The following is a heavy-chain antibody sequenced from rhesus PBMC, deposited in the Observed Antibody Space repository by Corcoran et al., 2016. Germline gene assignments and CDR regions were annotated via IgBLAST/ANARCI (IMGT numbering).Heavy chain of an antibody. CDR1: GYSISGYY. J-gene: IGHJ1*01. CDR2: ITYSGST. Sequence: QVQLQESGPGLVKPSETLSLTCAVSGYSISGYYWSWICQAPGKGLEWIGYITYSGSTSYNPSLKSRVTISRDTSRTQFSLKLSSVTAADTAVYYCAREDRYSGEYFEFWGQGALVTVSS. V-gene: IGHV4-122*02. D-gene: IGHD6-25*01. CDR3: AREDRYSGEYFEF.